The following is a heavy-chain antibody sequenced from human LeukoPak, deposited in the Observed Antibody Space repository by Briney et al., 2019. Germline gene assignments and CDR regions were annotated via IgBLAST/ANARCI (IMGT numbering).Heavy chain of an antibody. D-gene: IGHD6-6*01. CDR2: IYWNDDK. V-gene: IGHV2-5*01. CDR3: AHRPIGPFLIAARPYDAFDI. J-gene: IGHJ3*02. CDR1: GFSLSTSGVG. Sequence: SGPTLVNPTQTLTLTCTFSGFSLSTSGVGVGWIRQPPGKALEWLALIYWNDDKRYSPSLKSRLTITKGTSKNQVVLTMTNMDPVDTATYYCAHRPIGPFLIAARPYDAFDIWGQGTMVTVSS.